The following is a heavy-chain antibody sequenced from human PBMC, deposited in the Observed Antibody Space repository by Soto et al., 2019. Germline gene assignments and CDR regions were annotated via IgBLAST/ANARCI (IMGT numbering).Heavy chain of an antibody. V-gene: IGHV4-39*01. CDR1: GYSVSSSDYY. J-gene: IGHJ6*02. CDR3: APLSVSLSGPYGIHV. CDR2: MLYSGLT. D-gene: IGHD2-15*01. Sequence: ASETLSLTCSVSGYSVSSSDYYWAWIRQPPGKGLGWIGSMLYSGLTYYNPSLKSRVTLSVDTSKNRFSVRLNSVTASDTAVYYCAPLSVSLSGPYGIHVWGQGTTVTVS.